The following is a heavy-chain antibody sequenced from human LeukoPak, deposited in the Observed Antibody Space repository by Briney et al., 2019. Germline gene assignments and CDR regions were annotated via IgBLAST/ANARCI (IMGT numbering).Heavy chain of an antibody. CDR2: ISTIGT. CDR3: ARSLTIFGVAY. Sequence: ASETLSLTCTVSGASISSTYYWSWFRPPAGKGLEWIGRISTIGTNYNPSLKSRVTLSLATSKSQFSLKLTSVTAADTAVYYCARSLTIFGVAYWGQGILVTVSS. J-gene: IGHJ4*02. V-gene: IGHV4-4*07. CDR1: GASISSTYY. D-gene: IGHD3-3*01.